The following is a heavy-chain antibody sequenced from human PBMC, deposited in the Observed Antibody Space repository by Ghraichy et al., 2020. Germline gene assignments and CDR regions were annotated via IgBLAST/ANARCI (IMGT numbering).Heavy chain of an antibody. CDR3: AKAGWNYDGFEN. Sequence: SLRLSCAASGFTFSSYAMSWVRQAPGKGLEWVSAISDSGTTTYYADSVKGRFTISRDNSKNTLYLQMSSLRAEDTAVYYCAKAGWNYDGFENWGQGTLVTVSS. J-gene: IGHJ4*02. CDR1: GFTFSSYA. V-gene: IGHV3-23*01. CDR2: ISDSGTTT. D-gene: IGHD1-7*01.